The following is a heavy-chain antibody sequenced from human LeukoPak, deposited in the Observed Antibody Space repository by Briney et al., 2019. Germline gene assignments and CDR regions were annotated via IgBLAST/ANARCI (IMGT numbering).Heavy chain of an antibody. V-gene: IGHV4-4*07. CDR1: GGSVTSYY. CDR3: ARVVRVNEYMDV. Sequence: SETLSLTCTVSGGSVTSYYWSWIRQPAGKGLEWIGRIYLSEITNYNPSLRSRVTMSVDTSKDQFSLKLSSVTAADTAFYYCARVVRVNEYMDVWGKGTTVTVSS. J-gene: IGHJ6*03. CDR2: IYLSEIT. D-gene: IGHD2-21*01.